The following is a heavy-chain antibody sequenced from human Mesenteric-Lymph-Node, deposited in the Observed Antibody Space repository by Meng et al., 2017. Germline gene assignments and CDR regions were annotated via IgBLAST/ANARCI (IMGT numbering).Heavy chain of an antibody. CDR2: VYPSGTT. CDR3: ARDIRNNWNVYFDY. CDR1: GGSTSNNNYY. Sequence: SETLSLTCTVSGGSTSNNNYYWSWIRQPAGKGLERIGRVYPSGTTQYNPSLQSRVTISVDTSKNQFSLKLSSVTAADTAVYYCARDIRNNWNVYFDYWGQGTLVTVSS. J-gene: IGHJ4*02. V-gene: IGHV4-61*02. D-gene: IGHD1-1*01.